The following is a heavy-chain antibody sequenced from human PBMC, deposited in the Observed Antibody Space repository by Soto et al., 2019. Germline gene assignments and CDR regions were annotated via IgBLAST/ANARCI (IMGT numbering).Heavy chain of an antibody. J-gene: IGHJ4*02. CDR3: ARDNTGSYDY. V-gene: IGHV3-74*01. CDR2: IGPDGSRP. Sequence: PGGSLRLSSAASGFTFISHLLHWVRLASGKGLVWLSHIGPDGSRPRDADSVQGRFTITRDNARNTLYLQMNSLRDEDTAVYYCARDNTGSYDYWGQGILVTVSS. CDR1: GFTFISHL.